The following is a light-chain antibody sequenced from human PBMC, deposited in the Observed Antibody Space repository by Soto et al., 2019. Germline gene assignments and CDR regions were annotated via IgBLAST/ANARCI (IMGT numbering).Light chain of an antibody. CDR2: GAS. CDR3: QQRSGWLT. CDR1: QSLTNNY. Sequence: IVLTQSPATLSLSPGERASLSCRASQSLTNNYFAWYQQKPGRALRLLIDGASTRATDIPARFSGSGSGTDFTLTISNLEAEDFAVYYCQQRSGWLTFGGGTKVDIK. J-gene: IGKJ4*01. V-gene: IGKV3-11*01.